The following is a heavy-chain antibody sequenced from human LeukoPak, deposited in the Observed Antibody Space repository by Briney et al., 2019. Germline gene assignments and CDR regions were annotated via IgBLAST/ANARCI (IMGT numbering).Heavy chain of an antibody. CDR1: GFTFSSYW. J-gene: IGHJ4*02. CDR3: ARVGCTGGSCYSGSDYFDY. Sequence: GGSLRLSCAASGFTFSSYWMSWVRQAPGKGLEWVANIKQDGSEKYYVDSVKGRFTISRENDKNSVYLQMKSLRAEDTAVYYCARVGCTGGSCYSGSDYFDYWGQGTLVTVSS. CDR2: IKQDGSEK. D-gene: IGHD2-15*01. V-gene: IGHV3-7*01.